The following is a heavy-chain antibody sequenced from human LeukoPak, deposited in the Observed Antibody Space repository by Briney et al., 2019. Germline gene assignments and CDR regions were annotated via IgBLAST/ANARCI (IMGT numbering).Heavy chain of an antibody. CDR1: GVSFSGYY. CDR2: INHSGST. V-gene: IGHV4-34*01. D-gene: IGHD3-3*01. CDR3: ARSRYYDFWSGSFDY. Sequence: SETLSLTCAVYGVSFSGYYWSWIRQPPGKGLEWIGEINHSGSTNYNPSLKSRVTISVDTSKNQFSLKLSSVTAADTAVYYCARSRYYDFWSGSFDYWGQGTLVTVSS. J-gene: IGHJ4*02.